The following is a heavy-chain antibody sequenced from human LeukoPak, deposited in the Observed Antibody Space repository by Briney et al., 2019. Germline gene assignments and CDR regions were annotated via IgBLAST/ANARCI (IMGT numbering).Heavy chain of an antibody. Sequence: SETLSLTCTLSGGSISSSSYYWGWIRQPPGKGLEWIGSIYYSGSTYYNPSLKSRVTISVDTSKNQFSLKLSSVTAADTAVYYCARDRSVAATGDYWGQGTLVTVSS. J-gene: IGHJ4*02. CDR3: ARDRSVAATGDY. V-gene: IGHV4-39*07. CDR2: IYYSGST. CDR1: GGSISSSSYY. D-gene: IGHD6-19*01.